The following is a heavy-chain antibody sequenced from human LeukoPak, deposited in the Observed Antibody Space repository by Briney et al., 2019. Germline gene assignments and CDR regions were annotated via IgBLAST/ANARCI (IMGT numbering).Heavy chain of an antibody. Sequence: GGSLKLPCSASGFTFSNSGMPWVRQAPGKGLEWVAVIKSESVGGAIDYAAPVKGRFTISRDDSRNTVYLQMNSLKTEDTAFYYCTTTYHYDSSGYSSYYWGQGTLVTVSS. D-gene: IGHD3-22*01. J-gene: IGHJ4*02. V-gene: IGHV3-15*01. CDR2: IKSESVGGAI. CDR1: GFTFSNSG. CDR3: TTTYHYDSSGYSSYY.